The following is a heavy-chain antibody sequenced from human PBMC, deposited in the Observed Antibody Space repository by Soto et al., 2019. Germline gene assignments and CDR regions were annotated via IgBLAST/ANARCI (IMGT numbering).Heavy chain of an antibody. V-gene: IGHV4-31*03. CDR3: ARVGTYYYDSSGYSPSFDY. CDR2: IYYSGST. J-gene: IGHJ4*02. D-gene: IGHD3-22*01. CDR1: GGSISSGGYY. Sequence: PSETLSLTCTVSGGSISSGGYYWSWIRQHPGKGLEWIGYIYYSGSTYYNPPLKSRVTISVDTSKNQFSLKLSSVTAADTAVYYCARVGTYYYDSSGYSPSFDYWGQGTLVTVSS.